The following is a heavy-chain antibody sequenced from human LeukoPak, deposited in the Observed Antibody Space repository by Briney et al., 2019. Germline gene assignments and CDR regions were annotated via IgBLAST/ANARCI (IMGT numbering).Heavy chain of an antibody. CDR1: GFTFSSYA. V-gene: IGHV3-30*04. Sequence: GGSLRLSCAASGFTFSSYAMHWVRQAPGKGLEWVAIISYDGGKKDYADSVKGRFTISRDNPRNTLYLQMNSLRAEDTAVYYCAKDRSKGSYGDDFDFWGQGTLVTVSS. D-gene: IGHD1-26*01. CDR3: AKDRSKGSYGDDFDF. J-gene: IGHJ4*02. CDR2: ISYDGGKK.